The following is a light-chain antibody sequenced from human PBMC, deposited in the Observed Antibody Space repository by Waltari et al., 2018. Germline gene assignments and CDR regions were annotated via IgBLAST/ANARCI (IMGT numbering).Light chain of an antibody. Sequence: EIVLTQSPATLSLSPGESATLSCRASQRVSGYLAWYQHQPGPAPRLLIYDASNRATGIPARFSGSGSGTHFTLTISSLEPEDFAVYYCQHRSNWPPITFGQGTRLDIK. CDR1: QRVSGY. CDR2: DAS. V-gene: IGKV3-11*01. CDR3: QHRSNWPPIT. J-gene: IGKJ5*01.